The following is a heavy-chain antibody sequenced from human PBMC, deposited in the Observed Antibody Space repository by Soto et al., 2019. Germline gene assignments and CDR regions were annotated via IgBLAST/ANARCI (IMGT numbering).Heavy chain of an antibody. CDR2: IDPVDSYI. CDR3: ARDLYSSSWHTDYYYGMDV. CDR1: GYGFTNYW. D-gene: IGHD6-13*01. J-gene: IGHJ6*02. Sequence: GESLKISCKGSGYGFTNYWITWVRQRPGKGLEWIGRIDPVDSYINYSPSFQGHVTITADKSISTVYLQWSSLKASDTAVYYCARDLYSSSWHTDYYYGMDVWGQGTTVTVSS. V-gene: IGHV5-10-1*01.